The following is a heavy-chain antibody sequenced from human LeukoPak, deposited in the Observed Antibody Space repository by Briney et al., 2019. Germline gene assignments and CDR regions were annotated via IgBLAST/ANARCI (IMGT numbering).Heavy chain of an antibody. V-gene: IGHV3-30*02. J-gene: IGHJ6*03. D-gene: IGHD3-22*01. Sequence: GGSLRLSCAASGFTFSTYGMHWVRQAPGKGLEWVAFIRYDGSNKYYADSVKGRFTISRDNSKNTLYLQMNSLRAEDTAVYYCAKVVVKYYYYMDVWGKGTTVTVSS. CDR3: AKVVVKYYYYMDV. CDR1: GFTFSTYG. CDR2: IRYDGSNK.